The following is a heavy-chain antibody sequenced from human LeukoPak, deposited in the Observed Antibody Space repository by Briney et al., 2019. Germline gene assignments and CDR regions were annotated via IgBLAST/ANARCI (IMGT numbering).Heavy chain of an antibody. D-gene: IGHD1-26*01. Sequence: SETLSLTCAVYGGSFSGYYWSWIRQPPGKGLEWIGYIYYNGNTNYNPSLKSRVTISVDTSKNQFSLKLSSVTAADTAVYYCAREPLRAESRWFDPWGQGTLVTVSS. CDR2: IYYNGNT. V-gene: IGHV4-59*01. J-gene: IGHJ5*02. CDR1: GGSFSGYY. CDR3: AREPLRAESRWFDP.